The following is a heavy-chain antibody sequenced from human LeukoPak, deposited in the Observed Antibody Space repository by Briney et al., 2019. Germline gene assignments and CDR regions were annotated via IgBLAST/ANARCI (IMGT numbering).Heavy chain of an antibody. CDR1: GFTVSSNY. CDR3: ARGAPPDYFDY. V-gene: IGHV3-53*04. Sequence: GGSLRLSCAASGFTVSSNYMSWVRQAPGKGLEWDSVIYSGGSTYYADSVKGRFTISRHNSKSTLYLQMNSLRAEDTAVYYCARGAPPDYFDYWGQGTLVTVSS. CDR2: IYSGGST. J-gene: IGHJ4*02.